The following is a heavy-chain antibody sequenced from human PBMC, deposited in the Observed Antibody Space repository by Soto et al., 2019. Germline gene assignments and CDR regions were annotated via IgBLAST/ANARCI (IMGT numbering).Heavy chain of an antibody. CDR1: GGSLSNYG. Sequence: QVQLVQSGAEVKKPGSSVKVSCKASGGSLSNYGISWVRQAPGQGLEWMGGIIPVFGTANYAQKFQGRVRITADESTNIVYMDVTSLRSEETAVYYCARGDATKIVVTTYYAMDVWGQGTTVTVSS. D-gene: IGHD4-17*01. V-gene: IGHV1-69*12. CDR3: ARGDATKIVVTTYYAMDV. J-gene: IGHJ6*02. CDR2: IIPVFGTA.